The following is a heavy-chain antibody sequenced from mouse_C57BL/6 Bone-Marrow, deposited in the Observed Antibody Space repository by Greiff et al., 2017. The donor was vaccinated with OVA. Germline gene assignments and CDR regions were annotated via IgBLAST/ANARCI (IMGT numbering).Heavy chain of an antibody. CDR2: IDPSDSYT. D-gene: IGHD1-1*01. CDR3: ATSITTVVASDY. J-gene: IGHJ2*01. CDR1: GYTFTSSW. V-gene: IGHV1-59*01. Sequence: VQLQQPGAELVRPGTSVKLSCKASGYTFTSSWLHWVKQRPGQGLEWIGVIDPSDSYTNYNQKFKGKATLTVDTSSSTAYMQLSSLTSEDSAVYYCATSITTVVASDYWGQGTTLTVSS.